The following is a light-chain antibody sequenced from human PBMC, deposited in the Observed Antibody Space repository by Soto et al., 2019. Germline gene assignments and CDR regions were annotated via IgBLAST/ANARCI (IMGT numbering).Light chain of an antibody. J-gene: IGLJ1*01. CDR2: EVT. V-gene: IGLV2-14*01. Sequence: QSALTQPASVSGSPGQSIAISCTGSSSDIGIYKYVSWYQQHPGKVPKLIIYEVTNRPSGVSNRFSGSKSGNTASLTISGLQAEDEADYYCQSYDSSLSGLYVFGTGTKLTVL. CDR3: QSYDSSLSGLYV. CDR1: SSDIGIYKY.